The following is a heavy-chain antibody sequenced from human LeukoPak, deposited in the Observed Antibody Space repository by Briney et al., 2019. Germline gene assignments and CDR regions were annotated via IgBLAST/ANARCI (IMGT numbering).Heavy chain of an antibody. CDR1: GFTFSSNT. J-gene: IGHJ4*02. V-gene: IGHV3-7*01. CDR2: IKQDGSEK. D-gene: IGHD3-10*01. CDR3: ARRRMVRGAHFDY. Sequence: GGSLRLSCAASGFTFSSNTMNWVRQAPGKGLEWVANIKQDGSEKYYVDSVKGRFTISRDNAKNSLYLQMNSLRAEDTAVYYCARRRMVRGAHFDYWGQGTLVTVSS.